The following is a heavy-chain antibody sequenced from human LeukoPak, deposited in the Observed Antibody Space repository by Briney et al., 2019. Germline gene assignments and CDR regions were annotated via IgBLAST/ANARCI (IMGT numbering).Heavy chain of an antibody. D-gene: IGHD2-15*01. V-gene: IGHV1-18*01. Sequence: ASVKVSFKASGYTFTSYGISWVRQAPGQGLEWMGWISAYNGNTKYEQKVLGRGTMTTDTSASTAYMEMRSLRSDDTAVYYWARGGLVVVVAATPSTTPGLLHWLDPWGQGTLVSVSS. CDR3: ARGGLVVVVAATPSTTPGLLHWLDP. CDR1: GYTFTSYG. J-gene: IGHJ5*02. CDR2: ISAYNGNT.